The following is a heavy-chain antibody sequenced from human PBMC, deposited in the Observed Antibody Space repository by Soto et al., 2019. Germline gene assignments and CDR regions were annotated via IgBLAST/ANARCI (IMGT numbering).Heavy chain of an antibody. Sequence: SETLSLTCTVCGGSISSYYWSWIRQPPGKGLEWIGYIYYSGSTNYNPSLKSRVTISVDTSKNQFSLKLSSVTAADTAVYYCARMGSGSGSYGRGNWFDPWGQGTLVTVSS. CDR1: GGSISSYY. J-gene: IGHJ5*02. CDR2: IYYSGST. CDR3: ARMGSGSGSYGRGNWFDP. V-gene: IGHV4-59*01. D-gene: IGHD1-26*01.